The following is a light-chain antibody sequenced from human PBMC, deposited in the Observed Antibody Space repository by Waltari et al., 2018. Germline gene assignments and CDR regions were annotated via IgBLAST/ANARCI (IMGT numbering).Light chain of an antibody. J-gene: IGLJ2*01. CDR2: EVS. CDR3: SSYTSSSTLV. CDR1: SSDVGGYNY. Sequence: QSALTQPASVSGSPGQSITISCTGTSSDVGGYNYVSWYQQHPGKAPKLMIYEVSNRPPGVSNRFSGSKSGTTASLTISGLQAEDEADYYCSSYTSSSTLVFGGGTKLTVL. V-gene: IGLV2-14*01.